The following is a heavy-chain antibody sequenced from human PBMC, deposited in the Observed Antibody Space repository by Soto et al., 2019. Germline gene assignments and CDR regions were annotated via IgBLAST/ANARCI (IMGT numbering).Heavy chain of an antibody. Sequence: PGGSLRLSCSASGFTFRSYAMNWIRQAPGKGLEYVSAITSNGGSTYYADSVKGRFTISRDNSKNTLYLQMSSLRPEDTAVYYCVKEYMGGGDYWGQGTLVTVSS. V-gene: IGHV3-64D*06. CDR2: ITSNGGST. CDR1: GFTFRSYA. D-gene: IGHD1-26*01. J-gene: IGHJ4*02. CDR3: VKEYMGGGDY.